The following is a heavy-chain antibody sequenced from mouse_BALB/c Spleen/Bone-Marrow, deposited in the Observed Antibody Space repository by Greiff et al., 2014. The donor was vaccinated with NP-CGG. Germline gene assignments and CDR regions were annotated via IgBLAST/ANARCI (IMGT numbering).Heavy chain of an antibody. J-gene: IGHJ2*01. CDR2: ILPGNGNT. Sequence: VQLQQSGAELMEPGASVKISCKATGYTFSSYWIEWVKQRPGHGLEWIGEILPGNGNTNYNENFKGKATFTADTSSNTAYMQLSSLTSEDSAVYYCARRLLYYFDYWGQGTTLTVSS. V-gene: IGHV1-9*01. CDR3: ARRLLYYFDY. D-gene: IGHD1-2*01. CDR1: GYTFSSYW.